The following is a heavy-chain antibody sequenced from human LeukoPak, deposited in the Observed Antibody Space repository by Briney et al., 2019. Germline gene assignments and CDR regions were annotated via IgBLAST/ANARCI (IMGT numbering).Heavy chain of an antibody. V-gene: IGHV4-31*03. Sequence: PSETLSLTCTVSGGSISSGGYYWSWIRQHPGKGLEWIGYIYYSGSTYYYPSLKSRVTISVDTSKNQFSLKLSSVTAADTAVYYCARWASDSMYSSTTENWGQGTLVTVSS. D-gene: IGHD6-19*01. CDR3: ARWASDSMYSSTTEN. J-gene: IGHJ4*02. CDR1: GGSISSGGYY. CDR2: IYYSGST.